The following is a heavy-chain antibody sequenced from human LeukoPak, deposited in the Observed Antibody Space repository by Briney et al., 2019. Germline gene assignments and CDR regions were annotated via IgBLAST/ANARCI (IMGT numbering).Heavy chain of an antibody. J-gene: IGHJ5*02. D-gene: IGHD3-22*01. CDR2: IYYSGST. CDR3: ARGIGVITTSTHPYNWFDP. V-gene: IGHV4-59*01. CDR1: GGSISSYY. Sequence: SETLSLTCTVSGGSISSYYWSWIRQPPGKGLEWIGYIYYSGSTNYNPSLKSRVTISVDTSKNQFSLKLSSVTAADTAVYYCARGIGVITTSTHPYNWFDPWGQGTLVTVSS.